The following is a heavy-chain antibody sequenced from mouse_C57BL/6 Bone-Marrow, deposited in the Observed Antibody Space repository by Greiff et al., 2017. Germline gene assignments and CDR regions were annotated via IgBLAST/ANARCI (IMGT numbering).Heavy chain of an antibody. CDR1: GYTFTSYW. V-gene: IGHV1-64*01. Sequence: QVQLQQPGAELVKPGASVKLSCKASGYTFTSYWMHWVKQRPGQGLEWIGMIHPNSGSTNYNEKFKSKATLTVDKSSSTAYMQLISLTSEDSAVYYCARLRDGYWFAYWGQGTLVTVSA. J-gene: IGHJ3*01. CDR3: ARLRDGYWFAY. CDR2: IHPNSGST. D-gene: IGHD2-3*01.